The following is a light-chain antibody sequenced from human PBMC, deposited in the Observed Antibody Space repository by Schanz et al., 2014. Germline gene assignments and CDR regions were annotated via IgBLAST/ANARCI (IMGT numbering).Light chain of an antibody. CDR3: QQYGNSPRT. CDR1: QTVSNNY. Sequence: EIVLTQSPATLSLSPGERATLSCGASQTVSNNYLAWFQQKPGLAPNVLIYGASRRATGIPDRFSGSGSGTDFTLTISRLEPEDFAVYYCQQYGNSPRTFGQGTKVEIK. V-gene: IGKV3D-20*01. CDR2: GAS. J-gene: IGKJ1*01.